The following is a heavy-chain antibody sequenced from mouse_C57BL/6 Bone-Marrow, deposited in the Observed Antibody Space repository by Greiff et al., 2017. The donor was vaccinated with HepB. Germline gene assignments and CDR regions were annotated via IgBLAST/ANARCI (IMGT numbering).Heavy chain of an antibody. CDR2: IAPSDSST. CDR3: ARDGGWLPYYFDY. V-gene: IGHV1-50*01. J-gene: IGHJ2*01. Sequence: QVQLQQPGAELVKPGASVKLSCTASGYTFTSYWMQWVHQRPGQGLEWLGEIAPSDSSTNYNHKFTGKATLTVDTSSSTAYMQLSSLTSEDSAVYYCARDGGWLPYYFDYGGQGTTLTVSA. CDR1: GYTFTSYW. D-gene: IGHD2-3*01.